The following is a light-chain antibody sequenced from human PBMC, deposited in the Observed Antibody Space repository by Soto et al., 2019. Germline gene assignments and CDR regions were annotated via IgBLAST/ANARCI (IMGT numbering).Light chain of an antibody. Sequence: QSALTQPASVSGSPGQSITFSCTGTSSDIGGHNGVSWYQQYPGKAPKLIIYDVSNRPSGVSNRFSGSKSGYTASLTISGLQADDEADYYCCSYRSGSTIFGGGTKVTVL. CDR2: DVS. CDR3: CSYRSGSTI. V-gene: IGLV2-14*01. CDR1: SSDIGGHNG. J-gene: IGLJ2*01.